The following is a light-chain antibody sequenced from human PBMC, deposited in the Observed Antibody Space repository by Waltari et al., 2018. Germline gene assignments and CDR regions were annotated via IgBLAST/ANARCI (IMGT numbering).Light chain of an antibody. CDR3: QQTYSTPRT. J-gene: IGKJ1*01. CDR1: QRISIY. V-gene: IGKV1-39*01. CDR2: AAS. Sequence: DIQMTQSPASLSASVGDRVTITCRASQRISIYLVWYQHKPGKAPKVLITAASSLPGGGPSRFSGTGSGTDVTLTISSLQPEDFATYYCQQTYSTPRTFGQGTKVEV.